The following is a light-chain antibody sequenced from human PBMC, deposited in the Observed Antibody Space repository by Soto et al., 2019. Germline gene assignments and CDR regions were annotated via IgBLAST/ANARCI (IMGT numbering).Light chain of an antibody. J-gene: IGLJ2*01. CDR1: SSDVGGYNY. CDR3: YSYTSSSTVL. CDR2: DVS. V-gene: IGLV2-14*01. Sequence: QSALTQPASVSGSPGQSITISCTGISSDVGGYNYVSWYQQHPDEAPKLMIYDVSNRRSGVSNRFSGSKSGTTASLTISGLQAEDEADYYCYSYTSSSTVLFGGGTKLTVL.